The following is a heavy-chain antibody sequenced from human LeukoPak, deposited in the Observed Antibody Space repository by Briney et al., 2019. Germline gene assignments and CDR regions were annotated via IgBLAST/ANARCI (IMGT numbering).Heavy chain of an antibody. Sequence: GGSLRLSCAASGFTFSDYWMHWVRQAPGKGLMGVSRINTDGSTTTYADVVKGRFTMSRDNVKNTLYLQMNSLRVEDTAVYYCARDPRNVGLAPWGQGTLVTVSS. D-gene: IGHD2-15*01. J-gene: IGHJ5*02. CDR3: ARDPRNVGLAP. CDR2: INTDGSTT. CDR1: GFTFSDYW. V-gene: IGHV3-74*01.